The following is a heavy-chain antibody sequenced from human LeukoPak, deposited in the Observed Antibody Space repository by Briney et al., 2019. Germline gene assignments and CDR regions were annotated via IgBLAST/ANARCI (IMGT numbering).Heavy chain of an antibody. V-gene: IGHV4-34*01. J-gene: IGHJ4*02. CDR2: INHSGST. CDR3: ARGGDIVATIMGAFDY. CDR1: GGSFSGYY. Sequence: PSETLSLTCAVSGGSFSGYYWSWIRQPPGKGLEWIGEINHSGSTNYNPSLKSRVTISVDTSKNQFSLKLSSVTAADTAVYYCARGGDIVATIMGAFDYWGQGTLVTVSS. D-gene: IGHD5-12*01.